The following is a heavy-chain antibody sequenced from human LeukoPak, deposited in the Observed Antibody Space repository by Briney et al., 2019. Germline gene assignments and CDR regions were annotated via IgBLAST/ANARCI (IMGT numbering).Heavy chain of an antibody. CDR1: GYTFTGDY. V-gene: IGHV1-2*02. D-gene: IGHD3-3*01. CDR2: INPNSGGT. CDR3: ARGTYVLRFLEWLPYYYYMDV. Sequence: ASVKVCCRASGYTFTGDYMHWVRQAPGQGLEWMGWINPNSGGTNYAQKFQGRVTMARDTSVSTAYMELSRLRSDDTDVYYCARGTYVLRFLEWLPYYYYMDVWGKGTTVTVSS. J-gene: IGHJ6*03.